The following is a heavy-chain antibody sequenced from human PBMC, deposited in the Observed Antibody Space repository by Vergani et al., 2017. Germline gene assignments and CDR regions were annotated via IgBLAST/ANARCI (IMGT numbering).Heavy chain of an antibody. J-gene: IGHJ4*02. V-gene: IGHV3-30*02. CDR2: IWYDGGKE. D-gene: IGHD4-17*01. CDR1: GFTLSSHA. Sequence: QVQLEESGGGVVQPGRSLRLSCAGSGFTLSSHAMHWVRQAPGKGLEWVAFIWYDGGKEYYADSVKGRFTISRDNSKNTLSLQMRSLRADDTAVYYCAKDGRENSDYGYFDYWGQGTLVTVSS. CDR3: AKDGRENSDYGYFDY.